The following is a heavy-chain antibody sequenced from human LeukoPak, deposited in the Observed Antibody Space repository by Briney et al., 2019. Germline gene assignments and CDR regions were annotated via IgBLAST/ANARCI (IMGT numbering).Heavy chain of an antibody. CDR2: ISYDGSNK. Sequence: GGSLRLSCAASGFTFSSYGMHWVRQAPGKGLEWVAVISYDGSNKYYADSAKGRFTISRDNSKNTLYLQMNSLRAEDTAVYYCAKVFGSGWYNYYYYGMDVWGKGTTVTVSS. CDR3: AKVFGSGWYNYYYYGMDV. J-gene: IGHJ6*04. V-gene: IGHV3-30*18. D-gene: IGHD6-19*01. CDR1: GFTFSSYG.